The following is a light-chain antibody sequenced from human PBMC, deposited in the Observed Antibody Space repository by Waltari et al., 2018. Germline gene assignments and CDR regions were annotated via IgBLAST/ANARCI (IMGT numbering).Light chain of an antibody. V-gene: IGLV2-14*01. CDR2: EVF. CDR3: SSRTSTITYV. CDR1: SSDVGGYNY. Sequence: QSALTQPASVSGSPGQSITISCTVTSSDVGGYNYVSWYQQHPDKAPKLMIYEVFKRPSGVSNRFSGSKSGNTASLTISGLQAEDEADYYCSSRTSTITYVFGTGTKVTVL. J-gene: IGLJ1*01.